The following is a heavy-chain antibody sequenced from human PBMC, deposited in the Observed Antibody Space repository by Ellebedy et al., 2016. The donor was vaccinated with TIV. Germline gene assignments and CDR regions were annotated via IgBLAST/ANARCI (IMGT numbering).Heavy chain of an antibody. Sequence: GESLKISCAGSGLTIDDYAMHWVRQFPGKGLEWVGLVSWDGGSTYYADSVKGRFTVSKDNSKNSLYLEMNSLRGEDTALYYCAIGYDTDAFEIWGRGTLVTVS. J-gene: IGHJ3*02. CDR2: VSWDGGST. V-gene: IGHV3-43D*03. CDR1: GLTIDDYA. CDR3: AIGYDTDAFEI. D-gene: IGHD2-2*03.